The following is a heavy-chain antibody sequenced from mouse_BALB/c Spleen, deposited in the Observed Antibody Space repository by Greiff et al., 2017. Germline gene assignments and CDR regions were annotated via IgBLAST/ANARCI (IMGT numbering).Heavy chain of an antibody. D-gene: IGHD1-1*01. CDR3: ASRGFTTDFDY. CDR2: IDTSDSYT. Sequence: QVQLQQPGAELVMPGASVKMSCKASGYTFTDYWMHWVKQRPGQGLEWIGAIDTSDSYTSYNQKFKGKATLTVDESSSTAYMQLSSLTSEDSAVYYCASRGFTTDFDYWGQGTTLTVSS. J-gene: IGHJ2*01. V-gene: IGHV1-69*01. CDR1: GYTFTDYW.